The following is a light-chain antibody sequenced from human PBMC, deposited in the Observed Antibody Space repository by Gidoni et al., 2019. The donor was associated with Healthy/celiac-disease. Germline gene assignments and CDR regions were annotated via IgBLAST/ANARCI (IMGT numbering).Light chain of an antibody. Sequence: DIQLPQSPSSLSASVGDRVTITCRASQSISSYLNWYQQKPGKAPKLLIYAASSLQSGVPSRFSGSGSGTDFTLTISSLQPEDFATDYCQQSYSTPPLTFGGGTKVEIK. V-gene: IGKV1-39*01. J-gene: IGKJ4*01. CDR1: QSISSY. CDR3: QQSYSTPPLT. CDR2: AAS.